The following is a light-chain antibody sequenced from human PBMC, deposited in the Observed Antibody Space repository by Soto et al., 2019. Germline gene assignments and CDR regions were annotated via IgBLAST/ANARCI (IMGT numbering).Light chain of an antibody. CDR3: QQYNSYSPWA. Sequence: VRMTQSPSSFSASTLYRVTITFLAIQAISSYLSFYHQKPGKAPNLLIYDSSTLQSCVPSRFIGSGSGTENSLITISLLPDDYATYYCQQYNSYSPWAFGQGTKVDIK. CDR2: DSS. J-gene: IGKJ1*01. V-gene: IGKV1-8*01. CDR1: QAISSY.